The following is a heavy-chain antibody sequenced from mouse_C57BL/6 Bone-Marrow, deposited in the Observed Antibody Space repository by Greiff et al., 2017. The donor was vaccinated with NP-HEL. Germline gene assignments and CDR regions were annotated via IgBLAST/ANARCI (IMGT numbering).Heavy chain of an antibody. D-gene: IGHD2-3*01. J-gene: IGHJ2*01. CDR2: ISYDGSN. CDR3: ARGDGYRYFDY. CDR1: GYSITSGYY. Sequence: ESGPGLVKPSQSLSLTCSVTGYSITSGYYWNWIRQFPGNKLEWMGYISYDGSNNYNPSLKNRISITRDTSKNQFFLKLNSVTTEDTATYYCARGDGYRYFDYWGQGTTLTVSS. V-gene: IGHV3-6*01.